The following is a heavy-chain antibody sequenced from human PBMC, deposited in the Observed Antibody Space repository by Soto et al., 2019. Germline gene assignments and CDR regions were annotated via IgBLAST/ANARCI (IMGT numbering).Heavy chain of an antibody. CDR1: GFTFSSYA. CDR3: ANRTVVVITNDAFDI. V-gene: IGHV3-23*01. Sequence: EVQLLESGGGLVQPGGSLRLSCAASGFTFSSYAMSWVRQAPGKGLEWVSAISGSGGSTYYADSVKGRFTISRDNSKNTLYLQMNSLRAEDTVVYYCANRTVVVITNDAFDIWGQGTMVTVSS. J-gene: IGHJ3*02. CDR2: ISGSGGST. D-gene: IGHD3-22*01.